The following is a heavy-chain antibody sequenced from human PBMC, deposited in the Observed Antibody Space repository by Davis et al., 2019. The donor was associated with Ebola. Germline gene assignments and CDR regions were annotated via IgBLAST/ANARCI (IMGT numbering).Heavy chain of an antibody. J-gene: IGHJ4*02. CDR2: IKQDGSEK. CDR1: GFTFSTYW. Sequence: PGGSLRLSCAVSGFTFSTYWMTWVRQAPGKGLEWVANIKQDGSEKYYVDSVKGRFTISRGNAENSVDLQMNSLRAEDTAVYYCVRGPPYDSGSYPWIYWGQGTLVTVSS. V-gene: IGHV3-7*04. CDR3: VRGPPYDSGSYPWIY. D-gene: IGHD3-10*01.